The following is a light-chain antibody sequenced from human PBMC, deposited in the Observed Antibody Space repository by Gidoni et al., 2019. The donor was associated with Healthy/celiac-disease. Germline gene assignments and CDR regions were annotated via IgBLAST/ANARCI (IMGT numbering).Light chain of an antibody. CDR2: AAS. Sequence: DIQMTQSPSSLSASVGDRVTITCRASQSISSYLNWYQQKPGKAPKLLIYAASSLQSGVPSRFSGSGSGTDSTLTISSLQPEDFATYYGQQSYSTITFGPGTKVDIK. CDR1: QSISSY. CDR3: QQSYSTIT. V-gene: IGKV1-39*01. J-gene: IGKJ3*01.